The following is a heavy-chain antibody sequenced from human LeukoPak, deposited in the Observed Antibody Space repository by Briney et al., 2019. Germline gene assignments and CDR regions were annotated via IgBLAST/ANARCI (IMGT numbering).Heavy chain of an antibody. CDR1: GFSFSAHW. J-gene: IGHJ4*02. D-gene: IGHD2-8*01. CDR2: INGDATAT. V-gene: IGHV3-74*01. CDR3: ARDKWWGASDQ. Sequence: GGSLRLSCAASGFSFSAHWMHWVRHAPGKGLVWVAQINGDATATNYAGSVKGRFTISRDNAKNTVHLQMSTLTAEDTAVYYCARDKWWGASDQWGQGSLVTVSS.